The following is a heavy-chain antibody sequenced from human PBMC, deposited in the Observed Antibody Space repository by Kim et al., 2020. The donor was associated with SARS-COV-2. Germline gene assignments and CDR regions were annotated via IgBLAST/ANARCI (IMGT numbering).Heavy chain of an antibody. V-gene: IGHV3-23*01. CDR2: ISGSGGST. J-gene: IGHJ5*02. CDR3: AKSSRITGGWFDP. D-gene: IGHD3-10*01. Sequence: GGSLRLSCAASGFTFSSYAMSWVRQAPGKGLEWVSAISGSGGSTYYADSLKGRFTISRDNSKNTLYLQMNSLRADDTAIYYCAKSSRITGGWFDPWGQGTLVTVSS. CDR1: GFTFSSYA.